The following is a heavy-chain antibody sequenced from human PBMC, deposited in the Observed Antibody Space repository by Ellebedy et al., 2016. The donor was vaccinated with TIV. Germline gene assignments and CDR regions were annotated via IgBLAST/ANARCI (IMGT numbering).Heavy chain of an antibody. Sequence: PGGSLRLSCAASGFTFSRSGMHWVRQAPGKGLEWVAVISYDGSNKYYADSVKGRFTIPRDNSKNTLYLKMNSLRAEDTAVYYCAREPYNYGYFDYWGQGTLVTVSS. D-gene: IGHD5-18*01. CDR2: ISYDGSNK. CDR3: AREPYNYGYFDY. V-gene: IGHV3-30*03. J-gene: IGHJ4*02. CDR1: GFTFSRSG.